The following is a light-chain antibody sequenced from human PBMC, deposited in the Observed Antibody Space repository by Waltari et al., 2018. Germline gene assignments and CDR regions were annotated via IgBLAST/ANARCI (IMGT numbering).Light chain of an antibody. CDR1: QSGNIW. V-gene: IGKV1-5*03. Sequence: DIQMTQSPSTLAASVGDRVTITCRASQSGNIWLAWYQQKPGKAPNLLIYQASTLQSGVPSRFSGGGSGTEFTLPISSLQPDDFVTYSCHQYNSYAWTFGQGTNVEIK. CDR2: QAS. CDR3: HQYNSYAWT. J-gene: IGKJ1*01.